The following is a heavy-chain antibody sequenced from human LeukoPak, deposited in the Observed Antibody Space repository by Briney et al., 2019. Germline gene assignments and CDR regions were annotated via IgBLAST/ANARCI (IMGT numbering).Heavy chain of an antibody. CDR2: IYIDART. Sequence: GGSQTLTCTLSGFSVTNTLIDWVRQAPGKGPEWVALIYIDARTVYADSVKGRFTISRDNSKNMVYLQMNSLRSEDSALYYCVRDRAGTQSWVEFDLWGQGTLVTVSS. D-gene: IGHD3-10*01. V-gene: IGHV3-66*02. CDR3: VRDRAGTQSWVEFDL. J-gene: IGHJ5*02. CDR1: GFSVTNTL.